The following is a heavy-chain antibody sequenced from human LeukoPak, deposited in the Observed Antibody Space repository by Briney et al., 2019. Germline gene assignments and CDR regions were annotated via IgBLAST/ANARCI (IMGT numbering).Heavy chain of an antibody. CDR3: TRGYYDSSDFEYFHH. D-gene: IGHD3-22*01. J-gene: IGHJ1*01. CDR1: GYTFIGYY. V-gene: IGHV1-2*02. Sequence: ASVKVSCKASGYTFIGYYMHWVRQAPGQGLEWMGWINPNSGDTNYAQKFQGRVTMTRDMSISTAYMELSRLRSDDTAIYYCTRGYYDSSDFEYFHHWGQGTLVTVSS. CDR2: INPNSGDT.